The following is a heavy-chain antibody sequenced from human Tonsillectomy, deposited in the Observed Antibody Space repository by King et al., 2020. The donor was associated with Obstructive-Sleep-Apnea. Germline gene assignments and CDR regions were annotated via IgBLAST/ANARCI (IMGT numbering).Heavy chain of an antibody. D-gene: IGHD3-3*01. CDR1: GGSFSGYY. CDR3: ARPSGRFLEWLDYYYYYGLDV. J-gene: IGHJ6*02. CDR2: INHSGST. Sequence: VQLQQWGAGLLKPSETLSLTCAVYGGSFSGYYWSWIRQPPGKGLEWIGEINHSGSTNYNPSLKSRVTISVDTSKNQFSLKLSSVTAADTAVYCCARPSGRFLEWLDYYYYYGLDVWGQGTTVTVSS. V-gene: IGHV4-34*01.